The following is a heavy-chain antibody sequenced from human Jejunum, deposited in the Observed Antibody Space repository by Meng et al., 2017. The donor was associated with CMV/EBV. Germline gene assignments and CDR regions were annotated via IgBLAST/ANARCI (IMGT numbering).Heavy chain of an antibody. D-gene: IGHD3-10*01. CDR2: IYYNGNA. J-gene: IGHJ4*02. V-gene: IGHV4-30-4*08. CDR3: ARGGIFRGIDY. CDR1: GDSISSGDYS. Sequence: RQGSGPRPVKPSQTLSLTCTVSGDSISSGDYSWNWIRQSPGKGLEWIGYIYYNGNAYYNPSLQSRVSISVDTSKNEFSLNLNSVTAADTALYFCARGGIFRGIDYWGQGTLVTVSS.